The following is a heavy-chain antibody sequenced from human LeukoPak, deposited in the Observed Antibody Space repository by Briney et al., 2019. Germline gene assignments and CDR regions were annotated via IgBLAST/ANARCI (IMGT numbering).Heavy chain of an antibody. V-gene: IGHV1-69*04. CDR3: ARRDGYGAWDAFDI. CDR1: GGTFISYA. CDR2: IIPILGIA. D-gene: IGHD5-24*01. J-gene: IGHJ3*02. Sequence: ASVKVSCKASGGTFISYAISWVRQAPGQGLEWMGRIIPILGIASYAQKFQGRVTITADKSTSTAYMELSSLRSEDTAVYYCARRDGYGAWDAFDIWGQGTMVTVSS.